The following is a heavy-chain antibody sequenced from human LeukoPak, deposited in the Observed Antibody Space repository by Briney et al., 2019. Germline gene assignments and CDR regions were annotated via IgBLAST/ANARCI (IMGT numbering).Heavy chain of an antibody. CDR1: GYSFTSYW. Sequence: GESQKISCKGSGYSFTSYWIGWVRQMPGKGLEWMGIIYPGDSETRYSPSFQGQVTISADKSISTAYLQWSSLKASDTAMYYCAREAYGSGSPLDYWGQGTLVTVSS. J-gene: IGHJ4*02. D-gene: IGHD3-10*01. CDR2: IYPGDSET. CDR3: AREAYGSGSPLDY. V-gene: IGHV5-51*01.